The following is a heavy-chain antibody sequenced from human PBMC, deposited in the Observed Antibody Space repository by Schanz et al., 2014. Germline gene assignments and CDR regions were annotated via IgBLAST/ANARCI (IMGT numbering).Heavy chain of an antibody. CDR1: GYTFTGYH. CDR2: INPNSGGT. V-gene: IGHV1-2*05. CDR3: EREGGAD. D-gene: IGHD1-26*01. J-gene: IGHJ4*02. Sequence: QVQLVQSGAEVKKPGASVEVSCKASGYTFTGYHIHWLRLAPGQGLEWMGRINPNSGGTDYAQKFQGRVTMTRDTSISTAYMELSRPTSDDTDGEEGEREGGADWGQGTLVTVSS.